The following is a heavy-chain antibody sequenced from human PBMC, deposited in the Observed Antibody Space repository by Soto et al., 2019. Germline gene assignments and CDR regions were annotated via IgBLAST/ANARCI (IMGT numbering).Heavy chain of an antibody. CDR1: GGTFSSYA. CDR3: ARDLGTGRYSGSSDY. D-gene: IGHD1-26*01. V-gene: IGHV1-69*01. Sequence: QVQLVQSGAEVKKPGSSVKVSCKASGGTFSSYAISWVRQAPGQGLEWMGGIIPIFGTANYAQRFQGRVTISADDSTSKAYMELSSLRYEATAVYYCARDLGTGRYSGSSDYWGQGTLVTVSS. J-gene: IGHJ4*02. CDR2: IIPIFGTA.